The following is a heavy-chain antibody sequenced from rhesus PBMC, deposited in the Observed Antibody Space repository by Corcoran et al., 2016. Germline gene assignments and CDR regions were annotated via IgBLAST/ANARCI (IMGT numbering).Heavy chain of an antibody. D-gene: IGHD4-23*01. V-gene: IGHV4-122*02. CDR1: GGSISSGYYY. CDR3: AREPSNTVGLDS. CDR2: ITYSVST. Sequence: QVQLQESGPGLVKPSETLSLTCAVSGGSISSGYYYWSWIRQPPGKGLEWIGYITYSVSTNYNPSHKSRVTISRDTSKNQFSLKLSSVTAADTAVYYCAREPSNTVGLDSWGQGVVVTVSS. J-gene: IGHJ6*01.